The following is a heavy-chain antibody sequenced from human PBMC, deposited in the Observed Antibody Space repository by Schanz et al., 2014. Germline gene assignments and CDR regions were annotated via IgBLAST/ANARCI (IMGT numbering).Heavy chain of an antibody. CDR3: ARDSLRGATGGYGMDV. J-gene: IGHJ6*02. V-gene: IGHV4-34*01. D-gene: IGHD2-8*02. CDR1: GGSFSGYY. Sequence: QVQLQQWGAGLLKPSETLSLTCAVYGGSFSGYYWSWIRQPPGKGLEWIGEIYHSGNTNYNASLKSRVTISVDKSKNQFSLKVSSATAADTAVYYCARDSLRGATGGYGMDVWGQGTTVTVSS. CDR2: IYHSGNT.